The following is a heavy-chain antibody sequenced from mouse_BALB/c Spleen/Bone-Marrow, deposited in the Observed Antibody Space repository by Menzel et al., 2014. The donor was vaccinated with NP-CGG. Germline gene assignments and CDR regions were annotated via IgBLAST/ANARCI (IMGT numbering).Heavy chain of an antibody. V-gene: IGHV14-1*02. CDR3: VAYYRYEYYFDY. Sequence: VQLQQSGAELVRPGALVKLSCKASGFNMKDYYMHWVKQRPEQGLEWIGWIDPENGNTIYDPKFQGKASITADTSSNTAYLQLSSLTSEDTAVYYCVAYYRYEYYFDYWGQGTTLTVSS. CDR1: GFNMKDYY. CDR2: IDPENGNT. J-gene: IGHJ2*01. D-gene: IGHD2-14*01.